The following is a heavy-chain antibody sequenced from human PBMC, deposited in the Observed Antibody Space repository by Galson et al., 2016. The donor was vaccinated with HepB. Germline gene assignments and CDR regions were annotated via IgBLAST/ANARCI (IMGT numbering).Heavy chain of an antibody. CDR1: GFTFSSYA. CDR3: AKGGKRERWLQFRKPKAELDY. D-gene: IGHD5-24*01. Sequence: SLRLSCAASGFTFSSYAMSWVRQAPGKGLEWVSAISGSGGSTYYADSVKGRFTISRDNSKNTLYLQMNSLRAEDTAVYYCAKGGKRERWLQFRKPKAELDYWGQGTLVTVSS. V-gene: IGHV3-23*01. J-gene: IGHJ4*02. CDR2: ISGSGGST.